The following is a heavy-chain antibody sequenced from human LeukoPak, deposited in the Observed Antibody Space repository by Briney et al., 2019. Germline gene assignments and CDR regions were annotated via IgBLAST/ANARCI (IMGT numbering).Heavy chain of an antibody. V-gene: IGHV4-59*12. Sequence: PSETLSLTCTVSGGSISSYYWSWIRQPPGKGLEWIGSIYYSGSTYYNPSLKSRVTISVDTSKNQFSLKLSSVTAADTAVYYCAREEYDAFDIWGQGTMVTVSS. D-gene: IGHD3-10*01. J-gene: IGHJ3*02. CDR1: GGSISSYY. CDR3: AREEYDAFDI. CDR2: IYYSGST.